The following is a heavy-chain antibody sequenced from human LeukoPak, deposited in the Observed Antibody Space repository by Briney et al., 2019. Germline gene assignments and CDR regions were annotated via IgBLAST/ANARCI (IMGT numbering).Heavy chain of an antibody. CDR3: AKNVRTGGSCYSPVDY. Sequence: PGGSLRLSCAASGFTFSSYAMSWVRQAPGKGLEWVSAISGNGASTYYADSVKGRFTISRDNSKNTLYLQLNSLRAEDTAIYYCAKNVRTGGSCYSPVDYWGQGTLVTASS. CDR2: ISGNGAST. D-gene: IGHD2-15*01. J-gene: IGHJ4*02. V-gene: IGHV3-23*01. CDR1: GFTFSSYA.